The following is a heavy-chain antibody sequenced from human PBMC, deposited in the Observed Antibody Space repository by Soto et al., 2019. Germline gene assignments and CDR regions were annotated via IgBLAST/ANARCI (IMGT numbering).Heavy chain of an antibody. J-gene: IGHJ5*02. CDR1: GFTFSSYS. Sequence: EVQLVESGGGLVQPGGSLRLSCAASGFTFSSYSMNWVRQAPGKGLEWVSYNSSSSSTIYYADSVKGRFTISRDNAKNSLYLQMNSLRDEDTAVYYCASVLAALNWFDPWGQGTLVTVSS. D-gene: IGHD2-8*02. CDR3: ASVLAALNWFDP. V-gene: IGHV3-48*02. CDR2: NSSSSSTI.